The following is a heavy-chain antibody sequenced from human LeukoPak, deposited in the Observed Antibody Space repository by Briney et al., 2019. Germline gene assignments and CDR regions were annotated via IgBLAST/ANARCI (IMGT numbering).Heavy chain of an antibody. V-gene: IGHV3-73*01. Sequence: GGSPRLSCAPSGFASSGSAMHLVRDASGKGLERVGRIISKAKSYATAYAASVKGRFTISRDDSKNTAYLQMNSLKPEDTAVYYCTSLFSGSYYEDYWGQGTLVTVSS. CDR3: TSLFSGSYYEDY. D-gene: IGHD1-26*01. CDR1: GFASSGSA. J-gene: IGHJ4*02. CDR2: IISKAKSYAT.